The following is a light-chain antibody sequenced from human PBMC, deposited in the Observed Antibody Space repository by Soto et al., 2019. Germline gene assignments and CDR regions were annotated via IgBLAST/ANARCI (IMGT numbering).Light chain of an antibody. J-gene: IGKJ5*01. V-gene: IGKV1-33*01. Sequence: DVQMTQSPSALSASVGDRVTITCRASQSISSWLAWYQQKPGRAPKLLIYDASNLEAGVPSRFRGSGSGTDFTFTISRLQPEDIATYYCQQYENLPTFGHGTRLEIK. CDR2: DAS. CDR1: QSISSW. CDR3: QQYENLPT.